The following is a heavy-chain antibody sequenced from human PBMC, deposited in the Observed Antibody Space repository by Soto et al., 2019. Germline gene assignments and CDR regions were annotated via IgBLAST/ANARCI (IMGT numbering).Heavy chain of an antibody. D-gene: IGHD3-10*01. CDR3: AKDAISMVRGVNNWFDP. CDR2: ISGSGGST. J-gene: IGHJ5*02. Sequence: PGGSLRLSCAASGFTFSSYAMSWFRQAPGKGLEWVSAISGSGGSTYYADSVKGWFTISRDNSKNTLYLQMNSLRAEDTAVYYCAKDAISMVRGVNNWFDPWGQGTLVTVSS. V-gene: IGHV3-23*01. CDR1: GFTFSSYA.